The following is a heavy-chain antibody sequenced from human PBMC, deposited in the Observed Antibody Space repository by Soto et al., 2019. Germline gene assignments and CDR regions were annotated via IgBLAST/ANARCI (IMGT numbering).Heavy chain of an antibody. J-gene: IGHJ4*02. Sequence: ASVKVSCKASGYTFTNYAMHWVRQAPGQGLEWMGIINLSADRTSYAQKFQGRFTVTMDTSTSTVYMELGSLRSEDTAVYYCVRDPSSGYRSFDYWGQGTLVTVSS. V-gene: IGHV1-46*03. CDR2: INLSADRT. D-gene: IGHD3-22*01. CDR1: GYTFTNYA. CDR3: VRDPSSGYRSFDY.